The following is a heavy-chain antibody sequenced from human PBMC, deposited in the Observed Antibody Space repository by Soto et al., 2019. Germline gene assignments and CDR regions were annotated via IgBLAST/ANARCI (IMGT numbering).Heavy chain of an antibody. D-gene: IGHD5-18*01. J-gene: IGHJ3*02. Sequence: QVQLVQSGAEVKKPGSSVKVSCEASGGTFSSYAISWVRQAPGQGLEWMGGIIPIFGTANYAQKFQGRVTITADESTSTAYMELSSLRSEDTAVYYCAREGNGYSYGNDAFDIWGQGTMVTVSS. CDR2: IIPIFGTA. CDR3: AREGNGYSYGNDAFDI. CDR1: GGTFSSYA. V-gene: IGHV1-69*01.